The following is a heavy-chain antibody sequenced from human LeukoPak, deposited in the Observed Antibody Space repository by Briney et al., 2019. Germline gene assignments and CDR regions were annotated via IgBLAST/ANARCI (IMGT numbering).Heavy chain of an antibody. CDR1: GYTFTGYY. D-gene: IGHD3-10*01. J-gene: IGHJ4*02. V-gene: IGHV1-2*02. Sequence: GASVKVSCKASGYTFTGYYMHWVRQAPGQGLEWVGWINPNSGGTNYAQKFQGRVTMTRDTSISTAYMELSRLRSDDTAVYYCARDRKAGYYYGSGPYWGYWGQGTLVTVSS. CDR2: INPNSGGT. CDR3: ARDRKAGYYYGSGPYWGY.